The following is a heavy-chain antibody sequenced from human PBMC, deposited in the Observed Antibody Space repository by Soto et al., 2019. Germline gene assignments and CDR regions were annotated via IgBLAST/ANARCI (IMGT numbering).Heavy chain of an antibody. Sequence: SETLSLTCAVYGGSFSGYYWSWIRQPPGKGLEWIGEINHSGSTNYNPSLKSRVTISVDTSKNQFSLKLSSVTAADTAVYYCARGPPDGDYGDYGTGDYWGQGTLVTVSS. CDR3: ARGPPDGDYGDYGTGDY. CDR2: INHSGST. J-gene: IGHJ4*02. D-gene: IGHD4-17*01. CDR1: GGSFSGYY. V-gene: IGHV4-34*01.